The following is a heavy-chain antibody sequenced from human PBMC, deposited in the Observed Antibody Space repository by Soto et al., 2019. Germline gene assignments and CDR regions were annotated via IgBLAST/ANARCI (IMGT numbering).Heavy chain of an antibody. CDR3: ARDSRSGYYLDY. V-gene: IGHV4-30-2*01. D-gene: IGHD3-22*01. CDR2: IYHSGGT. CDR1: GDSISSGGYS. Sequence: LSLTCAVSGDSISSGGYSWNWIRQPPGKGLEWIGYIYHSGGTDYNPSLKSRVTITVDSSNNQFSLKLSSVTAADTAVYYCARDSRSGYYLDYWGQGTLVTVSS. J-gene: IGHJ4*02.